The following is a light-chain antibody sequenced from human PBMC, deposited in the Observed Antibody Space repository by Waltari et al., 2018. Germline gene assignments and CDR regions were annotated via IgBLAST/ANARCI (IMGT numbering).Light chain of an antibody. J-gene: IGKJ1*01. Sequence: EIVLTQSPGTLSLSPGERATLSCRASQSVSGALAWYQQKPGQAPRLLIYDAFSRATGIPDRFSGSGSGTDFSLTISRLEPEDFAVYYCQKYESLPATFGQGTKVEIK. V-gene: IGKV3-20*01. CDR2: DAF. CDR3: QKYESLPAT. CDR1: QSVSGA.